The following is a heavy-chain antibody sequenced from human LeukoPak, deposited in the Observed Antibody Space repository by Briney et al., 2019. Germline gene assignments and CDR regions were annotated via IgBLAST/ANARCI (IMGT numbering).Heavy chain of an antibody. CDR1: GDSISSYY. D-gene: IGHD3-3*01. Sequence: SETLSLTCNVYGDSISSYYWSWIRQHPGKGLGWIGDINTSGSTNYNPSLQSPVTISAETPKNQLSLQLSSVTAADTAVYYCARLNDDLPSYYYYYMDVWGKGTTVTVSS. CDR3: ARLNDDLPSYYYYYMDV. CDR2: INTSGST. J-gene: IGHJ6*03. V-gene: IGHV4-4*08.